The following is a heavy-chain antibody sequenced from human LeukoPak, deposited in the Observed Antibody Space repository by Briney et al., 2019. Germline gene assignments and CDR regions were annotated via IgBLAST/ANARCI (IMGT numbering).Heavy chain of an antibody. D-gene: IGHD5-12*01. CDR3: ARDYSGWTDAFDI. J-gene: IGHJ3*02. Sequence: SETLSLTCTVSGGSISSSNYYWGWIRQPPGKGLEWIGRIYTSGSTNYNPSLKSRVTISVDTSKNQFSLKLSSVTAADTAVYYCARDYSGWTDAFDIWGQGTMVTVSS. V-gene: IGHV4-39*07. CDR1: GGSISSSNYY. CDR2: IYTSGST.